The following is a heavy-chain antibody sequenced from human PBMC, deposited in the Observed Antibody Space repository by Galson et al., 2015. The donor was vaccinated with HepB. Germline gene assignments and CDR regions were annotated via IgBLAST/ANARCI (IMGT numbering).Heavy chain of an antibody. V-gene: IGHV3-23*01. CDR2: ISGSGGST. D-gene: IGHD2-2*01. Sequence: SLRLSCAASGFTFSSSAMSWVRQAPGKGLEWVSAISGSGGSTYYADSVKGRFTISRDNSKNTLYLQMNSLRAEDTAVYYCAKTIVVVPAAIDYWGQGTLVTVSS. J-gene: IGHJ4*02. CDR1: GFTFSSSA. CDR3: AKTIVVVPAAIDY.